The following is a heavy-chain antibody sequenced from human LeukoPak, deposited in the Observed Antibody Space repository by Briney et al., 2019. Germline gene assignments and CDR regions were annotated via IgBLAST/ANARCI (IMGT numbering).Heavy chain of an antibody. CDR3: ARDGSGSYITWVAPYYFDY. V-gene: IGHV3-21*01. Sequence: GGSLRLSCAASGFTFSSYSMNWVRQAPGKGLEWVSSISSSSSYIYYADSVKGRFTISRDNAKNSLYLQMNSLRAEDTAVYYCARDGSGSYITWVAPYYFDYWGQGTLVTVSS. D-gene: IGHD3-10*01. CDR2: ISSSSSYI. CDR1: GFTFSSYS. J-gene: IGHJ4*02.